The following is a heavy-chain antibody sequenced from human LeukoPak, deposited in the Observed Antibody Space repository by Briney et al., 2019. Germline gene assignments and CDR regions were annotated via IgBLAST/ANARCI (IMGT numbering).Heavy chain of an antibody. CDR3: ARVGGRYSPLGY. CDR1: GFTFSSYW. D-gene: IGHD3-16*02. Sequence: GGSLRLSCAASGFTFSSYWMSWVRQAPGKGLEWVANIKQDGSEKYYVDSVKGRFTISRDNDKNSLFLQLTSLRAEDTAVYYCARVGGRYSPLGYWGQGTLVTVSS. V-gene: IGHV3-7*01. CDR2: IKQDGSEK. J-gene: IGHJ4*02.